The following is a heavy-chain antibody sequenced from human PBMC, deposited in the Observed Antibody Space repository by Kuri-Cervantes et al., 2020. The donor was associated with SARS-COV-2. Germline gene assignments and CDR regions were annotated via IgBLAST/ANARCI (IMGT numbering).Heavy chain of an antibody. CDR1: GFTFSSYA. V-gene: IGHV3-23*01. Sequence: GESLKISCAASGFTFSSYAMSWVRQAPGKGLEWVSAISGSGGSTYYADSVKGRFTISRDNSKNTLYLQMNSLRAEDTAVYYCARDLLLVYYYMDVWGKGTTVTVSS. J-gene: IGHJ6*03. D-gene: IGHD2-21*01. CDR3: ARDLLLVYYYMDV. CDR2: ISGSGGST.